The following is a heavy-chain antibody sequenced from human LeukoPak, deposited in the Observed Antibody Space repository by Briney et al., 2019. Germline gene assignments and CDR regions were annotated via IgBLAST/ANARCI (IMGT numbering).Heavy chain of an antibody. V-gene: IGHV3-21*01. J-gene: IGHJ4*02. CDR3: ARGSTVTTNPLFDY. CDR1: GFTFNTYD. CDR2: IRSSSSNM. Sequence: GGSLRLSCAAPGFTFNTYDMNWVRQAPGKGLEWVSTIRSSSSNMYYADSVKGRFTISRDNAKNLLYLQMNSLRAEDTAVYYCARGSTVTTNPLFDYWGQGTLVTVSS. D-gene: IGHD4-17*01.